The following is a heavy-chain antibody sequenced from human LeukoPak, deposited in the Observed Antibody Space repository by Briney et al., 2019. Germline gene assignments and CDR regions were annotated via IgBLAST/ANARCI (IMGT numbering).Heavy chain of an antibody. J-gene: IGHJ6*03. CDR1: GFTFSSYS. D-gene: IGHD2-21*01. Sequence: GGSLRLSCAASGFTFSSYSMNWVRQAPGKGLEWVSYISSSSSTIYYADSVKGRFTISRDNAKNSLYLQMNSLRAEDTAVYYCARDGCGGDCYSIYYYYMDVRGKGTTVTVSS. CDR2: ISSSSSTI. V-gene: IGHV3-48*01. CDR3: ARDGCGGDCYSIYYYYMDV.